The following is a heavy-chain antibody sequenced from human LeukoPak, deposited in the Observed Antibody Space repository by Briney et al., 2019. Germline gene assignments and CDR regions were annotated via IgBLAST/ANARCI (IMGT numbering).Heavy chain of an antibody. J-gene: IGHJ4*02. CDR3: ARDQELLRFDY. CDR1: GFTFSSYS. D-gene: IGHD1-26*01. V-gene: IGHV3-21*01. CDR2: ISSSSTYI. Sequence: GGSLRLSCAASGFTFSSYSMNWVRQAPGKGLEWVSSISSSSTYIYYADSLKGRFTISRDNAKNSLYLQMSSLRAEDTAVYYCARDQELLRFDYWGQGTLVTVSS.